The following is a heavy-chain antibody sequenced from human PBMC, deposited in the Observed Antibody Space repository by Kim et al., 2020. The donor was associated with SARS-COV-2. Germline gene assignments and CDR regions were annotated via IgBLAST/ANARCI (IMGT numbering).Heavy chain of an antibody. J-gene: IGHJ5*02. CDR3: ARSFFVQTWWFDP. CDR2: IDPSDSYT. D-gene: IGHD2-8*01. Sequence: GESLKISCKGSGYSFTSYWISWVRQMPGKGLEWMGRIDPSDSYTNYSPSFQGHVTISADKSISTAYLQWSSLKASDTAMYYCARSFFVQTWWFDPWGQGTLVTVSS. V-gene: IGHV5-10-1*01. CDR1: GYSFTSYW.